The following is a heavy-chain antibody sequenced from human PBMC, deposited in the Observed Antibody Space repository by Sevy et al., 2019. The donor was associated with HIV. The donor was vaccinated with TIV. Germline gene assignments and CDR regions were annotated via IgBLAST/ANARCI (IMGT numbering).Heavy chain of an antibody. D-gene: IGHD6-13*01. CDR1: GYSFTSYL. CDR2: IYPGDSDT. V-gene: IGHV5-51*01. Sequence: GESLKISCKGSGYSFTSYLIGWVRQMPGKGLEWMGIIYPGDSDTRYSPSFQGQVTISADKSISTAYLQWSSLKASDTAMYYCARVDLAAAGTVWFDPWGQGTLVTVSS. CDR3: ARVDLAAAGTVWFDP. J-gene: IGHJ5*02.